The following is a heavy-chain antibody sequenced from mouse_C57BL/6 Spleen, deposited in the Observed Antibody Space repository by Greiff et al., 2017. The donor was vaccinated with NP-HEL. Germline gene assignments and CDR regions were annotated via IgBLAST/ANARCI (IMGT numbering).Heavy chain of an antibody. Sequence: VQLQHSGPELVKPGASVKISCKASGYAFSSSWMNWVKQRPGKGLEWIGRIYPGDGDTNYNGKFKGKATLTADKSSSTAYMQLSSLTSEDSAVYFCARDSSGPYAMDYWGQGTSVTVSS. CDR1: GYAFSSSW. V-gene: IGHV1-82*01. CDR2: IYPGDGDT. D-gene: IGHD3-2*02. J-gene: IGHJ4*01. CDR3: ARDSSGPYAMDY.